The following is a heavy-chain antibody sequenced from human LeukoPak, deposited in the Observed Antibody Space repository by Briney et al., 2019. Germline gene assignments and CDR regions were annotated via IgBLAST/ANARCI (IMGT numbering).Heavy chain of an antibody. J-gene: IGHJ4*02. D-gene: IGHD3-10*01. CDR1: GGSIGSGGYY. V-gene: IGHV4-31*03. Sequence: SQTLSLTCTVSGGSIGSGGYYWSWIRQHPGKGLEWIGYIYYSGSTYYNPSLKSRVTISVDTSKNQFSLKLSSVTAADTAVYYCARGGGTMVRGAFDYWGQGTLVTVSS. CDR2: IYYSGST. CDR3: ARGGGTMVRGAFDY.